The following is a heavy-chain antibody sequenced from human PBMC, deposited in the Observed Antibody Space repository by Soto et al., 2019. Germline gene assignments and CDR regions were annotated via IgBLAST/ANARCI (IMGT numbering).Heavy chain of an antibody. CDR2: ISYTGSTI. CDR1: GFTFSNYE. CDR3: ARGLRIYYDRSGLHY. J-gene: IGHJ4*02. D-gene: IGHD3-22*01. V-gene: IGHV3-48*03. Sequence: GESLKISCAASGFTFSNYEMNWVRQTPGKGLEWVSYISYTGSTIYYADSVRGRFTISRDNSKNSLYLQMNSLRAEDTAVYYCARGLRIYYDRSGLHYWGQGTLVTVSS.